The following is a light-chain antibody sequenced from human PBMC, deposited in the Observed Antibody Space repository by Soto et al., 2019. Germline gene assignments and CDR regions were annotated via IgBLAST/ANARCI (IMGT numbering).Light chain of an antibody. CDR1: QSISRY. Sequence: EIKMTQSPSSLSASVGERVIITCRASQSISRYLNWYQRKPGRAPKLLVYAASNLQSGVPSRFSGSGSETDFTLTINSLQPEDFATYYCQQSYVIPWTFAQGTKV. CDR2: AAS. V-gene: IGKV1-39*01. J-gene: IGKJ1*01. CDR3: QQSYVIPWT.